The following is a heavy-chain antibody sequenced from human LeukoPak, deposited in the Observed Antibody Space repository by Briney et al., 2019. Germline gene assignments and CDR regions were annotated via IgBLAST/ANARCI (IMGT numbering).Heavy chain of an antibody. D-gene: IGHD5-12*01. CDR2: IKQDGSEK. CDR3: ARANVDIVATIHLDY. Sequence: GGSLRLSCAASGFTFSSSWMTWVRQAPGKGLEWVANIKQDGSEKYYVDSVKGRFTVSRDNAKNSLYLQMNSLRAEDTAVYYCARANVDIVATIHLDYWGQGTLVTVSS. J-gene: IGHJ4*02. V-gene: IGHV3-7*03. CDR1: GFTFSSSW.